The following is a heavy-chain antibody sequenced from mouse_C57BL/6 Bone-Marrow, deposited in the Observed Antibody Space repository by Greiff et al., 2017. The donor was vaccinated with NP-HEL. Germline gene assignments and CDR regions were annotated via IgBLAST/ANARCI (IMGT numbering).Heavy chain of an antibody. J-gene: IGHJ2*01. Sequence: VQLQQSGAELVRPGASVQLSCTASGFNIKDDYMHWVKQRPEQGLEWIGWIDPENGDTEYASKFQGKATITADTSSNTAYLQLSSLTSEDTAVYYCTTALWLRRTGDWGQGTTLTVSS. D-gene: IGHD2-2*01. CDR3: TTALWLRRTGD. V-gene: IGHV14-4*01. CDR2: IDPENGDT. CDR1: GFNIKDDY.